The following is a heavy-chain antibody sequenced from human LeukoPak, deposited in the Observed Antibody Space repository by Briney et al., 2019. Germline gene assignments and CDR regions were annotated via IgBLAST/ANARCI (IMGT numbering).Heavy chain of an antibody. V-gene: IGHV3-23*01. Sequence: PGGSLRLSCAASGFTFSSYGLSWVRQAPGKGLEWVSGISGSGGSTNYADSVKGRFTISRDNSKNTLYLQMNSLRAEDTAVYYCANRLVRGALGYWGQGTLVTVSS. D-gene: IGHD3-10*01. CDR3: ANRLVRGALGY. J-gene: IGHJ4*02. CDR1: GFTFSSYG. CDR2: ISGSGGST.